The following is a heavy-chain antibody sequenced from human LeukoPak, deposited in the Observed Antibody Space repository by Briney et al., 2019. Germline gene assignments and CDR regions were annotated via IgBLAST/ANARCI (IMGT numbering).Heavy chain of an antibody. V-gene: IGHV4-30-4*01. CDR2: IYYSGST. J-gene: IGHJ3*02. CDR3: ARALTLGYCSSTSCYYDAFDI. CDR1: GGSISSGDYY. Sequence: SQTLSLTCTVSGGSISSGDYYWSWIRQPPGKGLEWIGYIYYSGSTYYNPSLKSRVTISVDTSKNQFSLKLSSVTAADTAVYYCARALTLGYCSSTSCYYDAFDIWGQGAMVTVSS. D-gene: IGHD2-2*01.